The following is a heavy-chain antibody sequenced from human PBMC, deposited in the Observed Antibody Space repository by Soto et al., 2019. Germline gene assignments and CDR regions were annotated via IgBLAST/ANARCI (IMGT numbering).Heavy chain of an antibody. CDR1: GGSISTSRSY. J-gene: IGHJ5*02. V-gene: IGHV4-39*01. CDR2: FFISGRT. Sequence: QLQLLESGPGLVKASETLSLTCSVSGGSISTSRSYWAWFPQPPGKGLEWLANFFISGRTFYNPSLASRVSVSVDTSKNEFSLKLRSVTAADTAVYYCARQPTTGDTDLWFDPWGQGTLVTVSS. CDR3: ARQPTTGDTDLWFDP. D-gene: IGHD2-21*01.